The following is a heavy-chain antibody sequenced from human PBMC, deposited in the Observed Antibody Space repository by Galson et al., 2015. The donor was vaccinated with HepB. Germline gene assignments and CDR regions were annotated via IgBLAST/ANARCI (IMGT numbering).Heavy chain of an antibody. CDR2: IDWDDDK. CDR1: GFSLRTSGMR. V-gene: IGHV2-70*04. D-gene: IGHD2-2*01. Sequence: PALVKPTQTLTLTCTFSGFSLRTSGMRVSWIRQPPGKALEWLARIDWDDDKFYSTSLKTRLTISKDTSKNQVVLTMTNMDPVDTATYYCARSSTSFYYMDVWGKGTTVTVSS. CDR3: ARSSTSFYYMDV. J-gene: IGHJ6*03.